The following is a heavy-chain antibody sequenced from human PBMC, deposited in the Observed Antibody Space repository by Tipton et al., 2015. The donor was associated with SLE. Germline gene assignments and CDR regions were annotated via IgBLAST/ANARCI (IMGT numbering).Heavy chain of an antibody. CDR3: ARDPWSDAFDI. D-gene: IGHD2-15*01. CDR1: GGSISSHY. J-gene: IGHJ3*02. CDR2: IYYSGST. V-gene: IGHV4-59*11. Sequence: TLSLTCTVSGGSISSHYWSWIRQPPGKGLEWIGYIYYSGSTNYNPSLKSRVTISVDTSKNQFSLKLSSVTAADTAVYYCARDPWSDAFDIWGQGTMVTVSS.